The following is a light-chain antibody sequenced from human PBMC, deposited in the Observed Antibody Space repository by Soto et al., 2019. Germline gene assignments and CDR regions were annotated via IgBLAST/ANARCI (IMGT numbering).Light chain of an antibody. V-gene: IGKV3-20*01. J-gene: IGKJ4*01. CDR1: QTISSNS. Sequence: IVLTQSPGTLSLSPGERATLSCRASQTISSNSLAWYQQKPGQAPRLLIYGASSRATGIPDRFSGSGSGTDFVLTINRLEPEDFAMYYCQQYGSSPLFTFAGGTQVEI. CDR2: GAS. CDR3: QQYGSSPLFT.